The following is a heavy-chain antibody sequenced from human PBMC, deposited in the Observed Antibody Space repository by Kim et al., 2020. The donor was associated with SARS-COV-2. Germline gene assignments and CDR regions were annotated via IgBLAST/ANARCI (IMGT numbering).Heavy chain of an antibody. CDR3: AKDMGSGSYGYYYYGMDV. D-gene: IGHD3-10*01. V-gene: IGHV3-9*01. CDR2: ISWNSGSI. Sequence: GGSLRLSCAASGFTFDDYAMHWVRQAPGKGLEWVSGISWNSGSIGYADSVKGRFTISRDNAKNSLYMQMNSLRAEDTALYYCAKDMGSGSYGYYYYGMDV. CDR1: GFTFDDYA. J-gene: IGHJ6*01.